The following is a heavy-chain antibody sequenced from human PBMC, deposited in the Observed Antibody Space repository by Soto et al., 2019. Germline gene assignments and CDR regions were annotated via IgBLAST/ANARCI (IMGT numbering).Heavy chain of an antibody. D-gene: IGHD3-10*01. J-gene: IGHJ6*03. CDR3: ARGAYGSGRGGYYYYMDV. CDR1: GFTFSSYW. CDR2: INSDGSST. Sequence: GSLRLSCAVSGFTFSSYWMHWVRQAPGKGLVWVSRINSDGSSTSYADSVKGRFTISRDNAKNTLYLQMNSLRAEDTAVYYCARGAYGSGRGGYYYYMDVWGKGTTVTVSS. V-gene: IGHV3-74*01.